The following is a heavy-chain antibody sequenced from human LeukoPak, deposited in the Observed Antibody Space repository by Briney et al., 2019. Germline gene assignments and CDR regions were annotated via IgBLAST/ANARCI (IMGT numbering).Heavy chain of an antibody. CDR3: ATSNDAKIAPFDH. D-gene: IGHD2-21*01. CDR1: GVSMSVYQ. CDR2: INTKGET. Sequence: SETLSLTCTVSGVSMSVYQWSWVRQFPEKGLEWIGCINTKGETSYNPSLKSRVTTSVDTSKSQFSLRLTSVTAADTAVYYCATSNDAKIAPFDHWGQGAPVTVSS. V-gene: IGHV4-4*09. J-gene: IGHJ4*02.